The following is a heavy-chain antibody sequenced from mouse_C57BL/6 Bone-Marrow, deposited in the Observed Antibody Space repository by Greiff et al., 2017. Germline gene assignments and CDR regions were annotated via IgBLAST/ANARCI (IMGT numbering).Heavy chain of an antibody. J-gene: IGHJ4*01. V-gene: IGHV3-6*01. D-gene: IGHD2-5*01. CDR1: GYSITSGYY. Sequence: EVHLVESGPGLVKPSQSLSLTCSVTGYSITSGYYWNWIRQFPGNKLEWMGYISYAGSNNYNPSLKNRISFTRDTSKNQFFLKLNSVTTEDTATYYCAKDSVMGGGQGTSVTVSS. CDR3: AKDSVMG. CDR2: ISYAGSN.